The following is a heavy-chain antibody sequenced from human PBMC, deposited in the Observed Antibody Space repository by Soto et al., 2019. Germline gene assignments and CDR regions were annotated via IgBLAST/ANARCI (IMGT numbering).Heavy chain of an antibody. CDR2: ISSSSSYI. V-gene: IGHV3-21*01. D-gene: IGHD2-8*01. Sequence: LRPSRAASGFTFSSYSMNWVRQAPAQGLEWASSISSSSSYIYYADSVKCRFTISRDNANNSLYLQMNSLRAEDTALYDCASRAGVSHGMCLWRRGPRVT. CDR1: GFTFSSYS. CDR3: ASRAGVSHGMCL. J-gene: IGHJ6*02.